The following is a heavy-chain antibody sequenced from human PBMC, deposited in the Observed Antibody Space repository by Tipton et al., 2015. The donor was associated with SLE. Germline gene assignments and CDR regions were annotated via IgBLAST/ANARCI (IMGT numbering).Heavy chain of an antibody. CDR3: ARSTDQNWFDP. J-gene: IGHJ5*02. D-gene: IGHD2-2*01. CDR2: IYYGGGT. CDR1: GDSISNGDDY. V-gene: IGHV4-31*03. Sequence: LRLSCTVSGDSISNGDDYWSWIRQPPGKGLEWIGNIYYGGGTYYNPSLESRVTISLDTSKNQFSLKLNSVTAADTAVYYCARSTDQNWFDPWGQGTLVTASS.